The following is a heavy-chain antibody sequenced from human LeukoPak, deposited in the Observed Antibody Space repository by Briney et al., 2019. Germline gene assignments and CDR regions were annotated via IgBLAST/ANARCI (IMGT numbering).Heavy chain of an antibody. V-gene: IGHV1-8*01. Sequence: GASVKVSCKASGYTFTSYDINWVRQATGQGLEWMGWMNPNSGNTGYAQKFQGRVTITADESTSTAYMELSSLRSEDTAVYYCARSPSSDPYMDVWGKGTTVTISS. D-gene: IGHD6-19*01. J-gene: IGHJ6*03. CDR2: MNPNSGNT. CDR3: ARSPSSDPYMDV. CDR1: GYTFTSYD.